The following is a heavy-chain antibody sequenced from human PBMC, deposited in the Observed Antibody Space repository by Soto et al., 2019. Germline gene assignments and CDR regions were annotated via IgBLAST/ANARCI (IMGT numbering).Heavy chain of an antibody. CDR2: IYPGDYDT. D-gene: IGHD2-2*01. J-gene: IGHJ6*02. CDR1: GATFTIYC. Sequence: GESRKISCTGSGATFTIYCIAWVRQMPGKGLVWMGVIYPGDYDTRYSPSFQGQVTISADKSISTAYLQWNSLKASDTAVYYCARRFCISNSCSQGMAAWPQGTPVTASS. V-gene: IGHV5-51*01. CDR3: ARRFCISNSCSQGMAA.